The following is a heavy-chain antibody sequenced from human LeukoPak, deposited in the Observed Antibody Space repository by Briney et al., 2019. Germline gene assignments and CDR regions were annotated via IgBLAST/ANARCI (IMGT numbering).Heavy chain of an antibody. CDR2: IYHSGST. Sequence: SETLSLTCTVSGYSISSGYYWGWIRQPPGKGLEWIGSIYHSGSTYYNPSLKSRVTISVDTSKNQFSLKLSSVTAADTAVYYCARYITAAGGFDYWGQGTLVTVSS. D-gene: IGHD6-13*01. V-gene: IGHV4-38-2*02. CDR1: GYSISSGYY. CDR3: ARYITAAGGFDY. J-gene: IGHJ4*02.